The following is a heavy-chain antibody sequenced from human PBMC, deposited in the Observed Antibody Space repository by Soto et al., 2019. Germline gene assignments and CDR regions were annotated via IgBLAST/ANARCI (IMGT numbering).Heavy chain of an antibody. CDR1: GFTVSSNY. J-gene: IGHJ4*02. CDR3: ARDGSCSGGSCSVDY. CDR2: IYSGGST. V-gene: IGHV3-53*01. Sequence: EVQLVESGGGLIQPGGSLRLSCAASGFTVSSNYMSWVRQAPGKGLEWVSVIYSGGSTYYADSVKGRFIISRDNSKNTLYLQMNSLRAEDTAVYYCARDGSCSGGSCSVDYWGQGTLVTVSS. D-gene: IGHD2-15*01.